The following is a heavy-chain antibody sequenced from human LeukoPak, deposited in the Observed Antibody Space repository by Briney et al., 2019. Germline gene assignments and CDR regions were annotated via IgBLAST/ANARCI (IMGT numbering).Heavy chain of an antibody. J-gene: IGHJ3*02. Sequence: SETLSLTCTVSGGSISSYYWSWIRQPPGKGLEWIGYIYYSGSTNYNPSLKSRVTISVDTSKNQFSLKLSSVTAADTAVYYCARPYSSGWSSDAFDTWGQGTMVTVSP. V-gene: IGHV4-59*01. CDR3: ARPYSSGWSSDAFDT. CDR2: IYYSGST. D-gene: IGHD6-19*01. CDR1: GGSISSYY.